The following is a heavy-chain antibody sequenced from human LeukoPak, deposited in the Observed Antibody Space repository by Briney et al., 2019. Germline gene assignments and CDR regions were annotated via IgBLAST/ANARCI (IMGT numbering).Heavy chain of an antibody. CDR1: GYTFTSYY. Sequence: ASVKVSCKASGYTFTSYYMRWVRQASGQGLEWKGIINPSGGSTSYAQKFQGRVTITADESTSTAYMELSSLRSEDTAVYYCASGGRGVIPGYYYYMDVWGKGTTVTISS. J-gene: IGHJ6*03. CDR3: ASGGRGVIPGYYYYMDV. CDR2: INPSGGST. V-gene: IGHV1-46*01. D-gene: IGHD3-10*01.